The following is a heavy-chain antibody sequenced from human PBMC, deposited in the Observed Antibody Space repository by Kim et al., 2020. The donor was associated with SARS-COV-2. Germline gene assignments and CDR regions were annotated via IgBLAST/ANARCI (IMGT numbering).Heavy chain of an antibody. J-gene: IGHJ4*02. CDR2: ISGSGGST. D-gene: IGHD1-26*01. CDR3: AKDFPPAISGSYEDFDY. V-gene: IGHV3-23*01. CDR1: GFTFSSYA. Sequence: GGSLRLSCAASGFTFSSYAMSWVRQAPGKGLEWVSAISGSGGSTYYADSVKGRFTISRDNSKNTLYLQMNSLRAEDTAVYYCAKDFPPAISGSYEDFDYWGQGTLVTVSS.